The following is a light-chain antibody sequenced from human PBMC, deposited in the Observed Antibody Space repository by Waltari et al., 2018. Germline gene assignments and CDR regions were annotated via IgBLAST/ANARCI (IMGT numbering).Light chain of an antibody. V-gene: IGLV2-11*01. CDR1: SSDVGGYNY. J-gene: IGLJ1*01. CDR2: DVS. CDR3: CSYAGSYTFV. Sequence: QSALTQPRPVSGSPGQSVTISCTGTSSDVGGYNYVSWYQQPPGKAPKLMIYDVSKRPSEVPDRFSGSKSGNTASLTISGLQAEDEADYYCCSYAGSYTFVFGTGTKVTVL.